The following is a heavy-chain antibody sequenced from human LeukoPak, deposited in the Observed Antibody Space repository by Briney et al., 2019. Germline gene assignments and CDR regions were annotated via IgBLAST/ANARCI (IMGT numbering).Heavy chain of an antibody. CDR3: ARGPHSSTWYFDY. D-gene: IGHD6-13*01. CDR2: IYYSGST. V-gene: IGHV4-59*01. J-gene: IGHJ4*02. CDR1: GGPISSYY. Sequence: PSETLSLTCTVSGGPISSYYWSWIRQPPGKGLEWIGYIYYSGSTNYNPSLKSRVTISVDTSKNQFSLKLSSVTAADTAVYYCARGPHSSTWYFDYWGQGTLVTVSS.